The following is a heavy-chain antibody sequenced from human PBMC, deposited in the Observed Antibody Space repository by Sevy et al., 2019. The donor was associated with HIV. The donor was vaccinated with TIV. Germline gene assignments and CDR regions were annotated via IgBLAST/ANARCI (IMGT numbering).Heavy chain of an antibody. CDR1: GFTFSSYS. CDR2: ISSSSSYI. J-gene: IGHJ6*02. D-gene: IGHD2-2*01. Sequence: GGSLRLSCAASGFTFSSYSMNWVRQAPGKGLEWVSSISSSSSYIYYADSVKGRFTISRDNAKNSLYLQMNSLRAEDTAVYYCARDGARGRYCSSISCSKPDQTIYYYYYGMDVWGQGTTVTVSS. CDR3: ARDGARGRYCSSISCSKPDQTIYYYYYGMDV. V-gene: IGHV3-21*01.